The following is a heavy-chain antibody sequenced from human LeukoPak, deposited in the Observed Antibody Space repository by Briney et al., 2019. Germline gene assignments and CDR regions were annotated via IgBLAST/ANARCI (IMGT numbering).Heavy chain of an antibody. Sequence: PGGSLRFSCAASGFTFSSYAMHWVRQAPGKGLEWVAVISYDGSNKYYADSVKGRFTISRDNSKNTLYLQMNSLRAEDTAVYYCARAQYQLLSYYYYGMDVWGKGTTVTVSS. J-gene: IGHJ6*04. D-gene: IGHD2-2*01. CDR2: ISYDGSNK. V-gene: IGHV3-30*04. CDR3: ARAQYQLLSYYYYGMDV. CDR1: GFTFSSYA.